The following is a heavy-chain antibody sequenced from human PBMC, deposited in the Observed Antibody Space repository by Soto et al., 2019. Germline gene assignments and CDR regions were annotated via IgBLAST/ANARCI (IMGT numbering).Heavy chain of an antibody. CDR3: ARGDATKILVTTYYAMDV. J-gene: IGHJ6*02. CDR1: GGGMSSDL. CDR2: IIPVFGTA. D-gene: IGHD4-17*01. V-gene: IGHV1-69*01. Sequence: ALVKVDWKTAGGGMSSDLGGRGRHDTGQGLEWMGGIIPVFGTANYAQKFQGRVTITADESTNIVYMDVTSLRSEDTAVYYCARGDATKILVTTYYAMDVWGQGTTVTVSS.